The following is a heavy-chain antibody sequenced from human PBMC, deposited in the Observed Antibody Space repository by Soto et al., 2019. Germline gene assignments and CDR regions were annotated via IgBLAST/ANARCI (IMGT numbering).Heavy chain of an antibody. Sequence: PSETLSLTCTVSGGSISGYYWSWIRQPPGKGLEWIGYMYKTGSTVYNPSFKSRVTISVDRSKNQFSLKLSSVTAADTAVYYCARVPSPWGQGTLVTVSS. J-gene: IGHJ5*02. V-gene: IGHV4-59*12. CDR2: MYKTGST. CDR1: GGSISGYY. CDR3: ARVPSP.